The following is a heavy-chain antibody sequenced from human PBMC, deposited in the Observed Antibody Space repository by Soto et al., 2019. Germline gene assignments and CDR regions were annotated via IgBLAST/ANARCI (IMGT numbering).Heavy chain of an antibody. V-gene: IGHV5-51*01. CDR3: TRILWSSRRDALDI. J-gene: IGHJ6*02. Sequence: PVESLMIYCQGSGYSFPSYWIGWVRHLPGKGLEWMGIIYPGDSDTRYSPSFQGQVTISAYKSISTAYLQWSSLKASDTAMYYCTRILWSSRRDALDIWGQGTTVTVSS. CDR2: IYPGDSDT. D-gene: IGHD2-21*01. CDR1: GYSFPSYW.